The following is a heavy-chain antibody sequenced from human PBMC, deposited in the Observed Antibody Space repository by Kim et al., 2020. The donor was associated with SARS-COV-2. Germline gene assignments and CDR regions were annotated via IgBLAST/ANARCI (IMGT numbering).Heavy chain of an antibody. J-gene: IGHJ4*02. D-gene: IGHD3-22*01. CDR2: VYSNGNT. V-gene: IGHV4-59*01. CDR3: ARATYYCDTSAFYPPLDFYR. CDR1: GGSISDYY. Sequence: SETLSLTCTVSGGSISDYYWSWIRQPPGKGLEWIGYVYSNGNTDYNPSLKSAVTISLATSKSHFSLSLSSVTAADTAVYYCARATYYCDTSAFYPPLDFYRWGQGTLVTVSS.